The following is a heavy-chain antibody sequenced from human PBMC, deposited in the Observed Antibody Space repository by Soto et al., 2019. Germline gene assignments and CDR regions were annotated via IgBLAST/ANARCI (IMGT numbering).Heavy chain of an antibody. Sequence: PSETLSLTCTVSGGSISSSSYYWGWIRQPPGKGLEWIGSIYYSGSTYYNPSLKSRVTISVDTSKNQFSLKLSSVTAAYTAVYYCARQGATIFGVVTTGGTDGMDVWGQGTTVTVSS. CDR2: IYYSGST. J-gene: IGHJ6*02. D-gene: IGHD3-3*01. CDR3: ARQGATIFGVVTTGGTDGMDV. V-gene: IGHV4-39*01. CDR1: GGSISSSSYY.